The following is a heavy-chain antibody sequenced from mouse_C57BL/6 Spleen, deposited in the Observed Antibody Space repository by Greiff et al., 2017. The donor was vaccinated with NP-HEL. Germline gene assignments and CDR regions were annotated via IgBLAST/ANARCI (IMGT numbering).Heavy chain of an antibody. J-gene: IGHJ1*03. CDR3: TRSGSSLHWYVDV. Sequence: EVQLQQSGTVLARPGASVKMYCKTSGYTFTSYWMHWVKQRPGQGLEWIGAIYPGNSDTSYNQKFKGKAKMTAVTSASTAYMELSSLTNEDSAVYYCTRSGSSLHWYVDVWGKGTTVTVSS. CDR2: IYPGNSDT. V-gene: IGHV1-5*01. D-gene: IGHD1-1*01. CDR1: GYTFTSYW.